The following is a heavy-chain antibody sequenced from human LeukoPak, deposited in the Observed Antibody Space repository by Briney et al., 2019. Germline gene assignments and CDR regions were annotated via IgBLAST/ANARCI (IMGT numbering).Heavy chain of an antibody. D-gene: IGHD5-18*01. CDR1: GGSISSSSYY. Sequence: SETLSLTCTVSGGSISSSSYYWGWIRQPPGKGLEWIGSIYYSGSTYYNPSLKSRVTISVDTSKNQFSLKLSSVTAADTAVYYCARHFFLQLYGYSYESHWYFDLWGRGTLVTVSS. CDR3: ARHFFLQLYGYSYESHWYFDL. J-gene: IGHJ2*01. V-gene: IGHV4-39*01. CDR2: IYYSGST.